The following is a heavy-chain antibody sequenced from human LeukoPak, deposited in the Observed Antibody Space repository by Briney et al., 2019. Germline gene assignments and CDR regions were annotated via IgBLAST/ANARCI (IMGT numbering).Heavy chain of an antibody. CDR2: ISGSSRTI. CDR3: ARDCGGGSCYG. D-gene: IGHD2-15*01. V-gene: IGHV3-48*01. CDR1: GFPFSTYS. Sequence: GGSLRLSCVASGFPFSTYSMNWVRQAPGKGLEWVSYISGSSRTIYYADSVKGRFTISRDNAKNSLYLQMNSLRAEDTAVYYCARDCGGGSCYGWGQGTMVTVSS. J-gene: IGHJ3*01.